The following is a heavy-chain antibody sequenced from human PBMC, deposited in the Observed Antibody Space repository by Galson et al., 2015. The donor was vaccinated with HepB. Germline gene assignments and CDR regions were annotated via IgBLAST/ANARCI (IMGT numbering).Heavy chain of an antibody. CDR2: ISRSGSTI. CDR3: ARIGREPWLGTKYYCDY. J-gene: IGHJ4*02. Sequence: SLRLSCAASGFTFSDYYMSWIRQAPGKGLEWVSYISRSGSTIYYADSVKGRFTISRDNAKNSLYLQMNSLRAEDTAVYYCARIGREPWLGTKYYCDYWGQGTLVTVSS. V-gene: IGHV3-11*01. CDR1: GFTFSDYY. D-gene: IGHD6-19*01.